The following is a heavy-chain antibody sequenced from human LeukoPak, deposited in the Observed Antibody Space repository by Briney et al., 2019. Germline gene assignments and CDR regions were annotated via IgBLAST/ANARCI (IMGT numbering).Heavy chain of an antibody. CDR2: ISWNSGSI. V-gene: IGHV3-9*01. Sequence: PGGSLRLSCAASGFTFDDYAMHWVRQAPGKGLEWVSGISWNSGSIGYADSVKGRFTISRDNAKNSLYLQMNSLRAEDTALYYCAKAAHSESETYYDFWSGYPNWFDPWGQGTLVTVSS. CDR1: GFTFDDYA. J-gene: IGHJ5*02. CDR3: AKAAHSESETYYDFWSGYPNWFDP. D-gene: IGHD3-3*01.